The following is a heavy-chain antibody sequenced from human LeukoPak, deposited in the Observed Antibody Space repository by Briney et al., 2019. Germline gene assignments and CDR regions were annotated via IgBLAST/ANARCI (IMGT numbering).Heavy chain of an antibody. J-gene: IGHJ4*02. CDR3: ARERRRDGYNYRDY. CDR1: GFTFSAYG. Sequence: GGSLRLSCAVSGFTFSAYGMHWVRQAPGKGLEWVAVISYDGSYQAYADSVKGRFTVFRDSSKNTLYLQLNSLRPEDTGLYYCARERRRDGYNYRDYWGQGTQVSVS. CDR2: ISYDGSYQ. V-gene: IGHV3-30*04. D-gene: IGHD5-24*01.